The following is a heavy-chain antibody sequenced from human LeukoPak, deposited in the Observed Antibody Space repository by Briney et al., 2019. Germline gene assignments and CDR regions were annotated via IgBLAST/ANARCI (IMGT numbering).Heavy chain of an antibody. J-gene: IGHJ2*01. V-gene: IGHV4-34*01. D-gene: IGHD3-3*01. CDR2: INHSGST. CDR1: GGSFSGYY. CDR3: AREAGRFLEWLLSHHWYFDL. Sequence: SETLSLTCAVYGGSFSGYYWSWIRQPPGKGLEWIGEINHSGSTNYNPSLKSRVTISVDTSKNQFSLKLSSVTAADTAVYYCAREAGRFLEWLLSHHWYFDLWGRGTLVTVSS.